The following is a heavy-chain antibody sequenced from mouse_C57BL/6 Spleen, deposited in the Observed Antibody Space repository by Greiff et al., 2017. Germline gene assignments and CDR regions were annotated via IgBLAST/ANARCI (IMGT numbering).Heavy chain of an antibody. CDR2: IRSKSNNYAT. J-gene: IGHJ4*01. CDR1: GFSFNTYA. CDR3: VSYGYDYDGYAMDY. Sequence: EVMLVESGGGLVQPKGSLKLSCAASGFSFNTYAMNWVRQAPGKGLEWVARIRSKSNNYATYYAESVKDRFTISRDDSESMLYLQMNNLKTDDTAMYYCVSYGYDYDGYAMDYWGQGTSVTVSS. D-gene: IGHD2-4*01. V-gene: IGHV10-1*01.